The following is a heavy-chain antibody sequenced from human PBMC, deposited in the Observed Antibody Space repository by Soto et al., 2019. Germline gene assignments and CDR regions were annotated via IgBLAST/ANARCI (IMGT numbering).Heavy chain of an antibody. CDR2: INHSGRV. CDR3: STRAYDANGYYRFDP. CDR1: GGSFSGHS. D-gene: IGHD3-22*01. Sequence: SETLSLTCAVYGGSFSGHSWTWIRQSPGKGLEWIGDINHSGRVNYSPSLKSRVTISLDTSKNQFSLTLSAVTAADTAMYYCSTRAYDANGYYRFDPWGQGTLVTVSS. J-gene: IGHJ5*01. V-gene: IGHV4-34*01.